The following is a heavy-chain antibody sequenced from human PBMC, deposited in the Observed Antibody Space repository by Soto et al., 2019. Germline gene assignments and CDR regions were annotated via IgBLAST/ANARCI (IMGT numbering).Heavy chain of an antibody. D-gene: IGHD1-26*01. Sequence: ASVKVSCKASGYTFTSYGISWVRQAPGQGLEWMGWISAYNANTNYAQKLQGRVTMSTDTSTSTSYMELRSLRSDDTAVYFCARDRLGATGDYWGQGTLVTVSS. CDR2: ISAYNANT. V-gene: IGHV1-18*01. CDR3: ARDRLGATGDY. J-gene: IGHJ4*02. CDR1: GYTFTSYG.